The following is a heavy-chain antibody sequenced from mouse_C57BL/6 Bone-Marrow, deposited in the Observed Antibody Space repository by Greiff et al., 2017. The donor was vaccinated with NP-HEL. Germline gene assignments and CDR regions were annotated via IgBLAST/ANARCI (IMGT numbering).Heavy chain of an antibody. J-gene: IGHJ2*01. V-gene: IGHV5-6*01. Sequence: EVKLVESGGDLVKPGGSLKLSCAASGFTFSSYGMSWVRQTPDKTLEWVATISSGGSYTYYPDSVKGRFTISRDNAKNTLYLQMSSLKSEDTAMYYCARQDYKVYFDYWGQGTTLTVSS. CDR1: GFTFSSYG. CDR3: ARQDYKVYFDY. D-gene: IGHD1-3*01. CDR2: ISSGGSYT.